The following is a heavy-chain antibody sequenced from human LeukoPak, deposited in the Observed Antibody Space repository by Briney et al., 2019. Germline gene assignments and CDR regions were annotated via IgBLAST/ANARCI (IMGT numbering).Heavy chain of an antibody. D-gene: IGHD6-6*01. J-gene: IGHJ4*02. Sequence: ASVKVSCKASGYTFTGYYMHWVRQAPGQGLEWMGGINPNSGGTNYAQKFQGRVTMTRDTSIRTAYMELSRLRSDDTAVYYCARGSGRYSSSGTLDYWGQGTLVTVSS. V-gene: IGHV1-2*02. CDR1: GYTFTGYY. CDR2: INPNSGGT. CDR3: ARGSGRYSSSGTLDY.